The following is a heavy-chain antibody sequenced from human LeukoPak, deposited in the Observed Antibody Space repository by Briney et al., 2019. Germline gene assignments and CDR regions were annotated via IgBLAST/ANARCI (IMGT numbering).Heavy chain of an antibody. Sequence: ASVKVSCKASGGTFSSYAMSWVRQAPGQGLEWMGRIIPIFGTANYAQKFQGRVTITTDESTSTAYMELSSLRSEYTAVYYCARESPGSGSYYNEGFDYWGQGTLVTVSS. J-gene: IGHJ4*02. CDR1: GGTFSSYA. CDR3: ARESPGSGSYYNEGFDY. V-gene: IGHV1-69*05. D-gene: IGHD3-10*01. CDR2: IIPIFGTA.